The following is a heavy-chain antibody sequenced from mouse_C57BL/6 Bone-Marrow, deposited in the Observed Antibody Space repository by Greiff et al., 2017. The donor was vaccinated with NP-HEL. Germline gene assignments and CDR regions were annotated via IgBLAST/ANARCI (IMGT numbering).Heavy chain of an antibody. D-gene: IGHD2-1*01. J-gene: IGHJ2*01. CDR2: IYPRSGNT. Sequence: VQLQQSGAELARPGASVKLSCKASGYTFTSYGISWVKQRTGQGLGWIGEIYPRSGNTYYNEKFKGKATLTADKSSSTAYMELRSLTSEDSAVYFCARLGYGNLFDYWGQGTTLTVSS. CDR3: ARLGYGNLFDY. V-gene: IGHV1-81*01. CDR1: GYTFTSYG.